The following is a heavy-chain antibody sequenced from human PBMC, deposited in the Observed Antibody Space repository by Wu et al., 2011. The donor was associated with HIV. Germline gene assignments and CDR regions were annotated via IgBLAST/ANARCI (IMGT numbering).Heavy chain of an antibody. CDR3: VVDFTAHFDY. J-gene: IGHJ4*02. CDR1: GYTFTGFY. CDR2: INPNSGGT. D-gene: IGHD3-9*01. Sequence: QVQLVQSGAEVKKPGASVKVSCKASGYTFTGFYIHWVRQAPGQGLEWMGRINPNSGGTDYAQKFQGRVTMTRDTSIRTAYMELSGLTSDDTAVYYCVVDFTAHFDYWGQGTLVTVSS. V-gene: IGHV1-2*02.